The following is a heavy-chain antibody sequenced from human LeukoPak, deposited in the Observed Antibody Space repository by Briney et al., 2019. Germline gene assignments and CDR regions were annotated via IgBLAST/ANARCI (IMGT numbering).Heavy chain of an antibody. CDR1: GFTFSSYA. V-gene: IGHV3-23*01. CDR2: ISGSGGST. D-gene: IGHD2-21*02. J-gene: IGHJ4*02. CDR3: AKGSYCGGDCYDGHFDY. Sequence: GGSLRLSCAASGFTFSSYAMSWVRQAPGKGLEWVSAISGSGGSTYYADSVKGRFTISRDNSKNTLYLQMNSLRAEDTAVYYCAKGSYCGGDCYDGHFDYWGQGTLVTVSS.